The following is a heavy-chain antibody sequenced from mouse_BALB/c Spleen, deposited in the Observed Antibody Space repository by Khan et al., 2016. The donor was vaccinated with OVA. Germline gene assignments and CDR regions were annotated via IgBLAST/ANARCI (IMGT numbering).Heavy chain of an antibody. CDR2: ISYSGST. Sequence: EEKRKEEGPGLVKPSQSLSLTCTVTGYSITSGYGWNWIRQFPGNKLEWMGYISYSGSTNYNPSLKSRISITRDTSKNQFFLQLNSVTTEDTATYYCARTARIKYWGQGTTLTVSS. CDR3: ARTARIKY. J-gene: IGHJ2*01. CDR1: GYSITSGYG. D-gene: IGHD1-2*01. V-gene: IGHV3-2*02.